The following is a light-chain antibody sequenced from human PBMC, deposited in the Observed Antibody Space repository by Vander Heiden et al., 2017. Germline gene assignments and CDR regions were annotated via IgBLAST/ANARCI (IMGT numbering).Light chain of an antibody. CDR3: NSRDSSGNHLEV. CDR1: SLRSYY. Sequence: SSELTQDPASSVSLGQTFRITCQAYSLRSYYARWYQQKPGEAPVIIIYGKNNRPSEIPDRFSCSSSGDTASLTITGAQAEDEADYYCNSRDSSGNHLEVFGGGTKLTVL. V-gene: IGLV3-19*01. CDR2: GKN. J-gene: IGLJ2*01.